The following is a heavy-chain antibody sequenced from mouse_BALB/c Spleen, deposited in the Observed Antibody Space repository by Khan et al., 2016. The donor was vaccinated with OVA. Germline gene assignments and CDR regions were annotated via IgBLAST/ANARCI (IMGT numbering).Heavy chain of an antibody. Sequence: QMQLEESGPGLVAPSQSLSITCTISGFSLTSYGVHWVRQPPGKGLEWLVVIWSDGSTTYNSALKSRLSISKDNYKSQVFLKMNSLQTDDTAMYYCARHDGYAHYYAMDYWGQGTSVTVSS. J-gene: IGHJ4*01. D-gene: IGHD2-3*01. CDR3: ARHDGYAHYYAMDY. CDR2: IWSDGST. V-gene: IGHV2-6-1*01. CDR1: GFSLTSYG.